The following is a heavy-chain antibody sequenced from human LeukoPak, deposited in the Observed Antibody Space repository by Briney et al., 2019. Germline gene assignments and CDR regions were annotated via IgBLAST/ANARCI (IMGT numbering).Heavy chain of an antibody. CDR2: ISGSGGST. D-gene: IGHD2-2*01. CDR3: AKDMYQLLNEFDY. V-gene: IGHV3-23*01. CDR1: GFTFSTYA. Sequence: GGSLRLSCAASGFTFSTYAVSWVRQAPGKGLEWVSAISGSGGSTYYADSVKGRFTISRDNSKNTLYLQMNSLRAEDTAVYYCAKDMYQLLNEFDYWGQGTLVTVSS. J-gene: IGHJ4*02.